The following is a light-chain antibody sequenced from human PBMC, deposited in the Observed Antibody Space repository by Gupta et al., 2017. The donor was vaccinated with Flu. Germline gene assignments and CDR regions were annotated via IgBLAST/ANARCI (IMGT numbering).Light chain of an antibody. CDR1: QSVSDY. J-gene: IGKJ3*01. Sequence: PATLSLSPGERAALSCRASQSVSDYLAWYQQKPGQAPRLLIYDASNRATGVPTRFSGSGSGTAFTLTISSLEPEDFGVYYCQQRSNWLLHFGHGTKVHIK. CDR2: DAS. CDR3: QQRSNWLLH. V-gene: IGKV3-11*01.